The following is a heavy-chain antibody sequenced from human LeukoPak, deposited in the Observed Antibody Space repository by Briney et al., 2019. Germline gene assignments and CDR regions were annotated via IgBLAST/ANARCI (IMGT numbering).Heavy chain of an antibody. D-gene: IGHD3-22*01. V-gene: IGHV1-8*01. J-gene: IGHJ3*02. CDR1: GYTFSSYD. CDR3: ARDLSDTYYYDTKGDAFDI. CDR2: MNPNSGNT. Sequence: ASVKASCKASGYTFSSYDINWVRQGTGQGLEWMGWMNPNSGNTGYAQKFQGRVTMTRNTSISTAYMELSSLRSEDTAVYYCARDLSDTYYYDTKGDAFDIWGQGTMVTVSS.